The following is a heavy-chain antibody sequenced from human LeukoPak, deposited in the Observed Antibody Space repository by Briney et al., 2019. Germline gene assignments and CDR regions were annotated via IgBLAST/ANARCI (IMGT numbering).Heavy chain of an antibody. CDR1: GDSISTYY. Sequence: PSETLSLTCSVSGDSISTYYWNWIRQSPERGLEWIGYISNSGSTTYNPSLKSRVTISVDTAKNQFSLKLSSVTAADTAVYYCARRRGVNSSGWYYYWGQGTLVTVSS. CDR3: ARRRGVNSSGWYYY. CDR2: ISNSGST. J-gene: IGHJ4*02. D-gene: IGHD6-19*01. V-gene: IGHV4-59*12.